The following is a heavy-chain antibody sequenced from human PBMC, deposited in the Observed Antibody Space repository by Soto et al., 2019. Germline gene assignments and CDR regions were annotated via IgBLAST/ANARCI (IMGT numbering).Heavy chain of an antibody. J-gene: IGHJ6*03. CDR3: ARTADYSKFFYYYYMDV. Sequence: SETLSLTCTVSGGSISSGGYYWSWIRQHPGKGLEWIGYIYYSGSTYYNPSLKSRVTISVDTSKNQFSLKLSSVTAADTAVYYCARTADYSKFFYYYYMDVWGKGTTVTVSS. CDR2: IYYSGST. D-gene: IGHD4-4*01. CDR1: GGSISSGGYY. V-gene: IGHV4-31*03.